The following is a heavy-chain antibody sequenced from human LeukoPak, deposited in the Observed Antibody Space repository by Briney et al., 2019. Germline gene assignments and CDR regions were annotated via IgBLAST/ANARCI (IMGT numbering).Heavy chain of an antibody. CDR1: GYTFTGHY. V-gene: IGHV1-2*02. D-gene: IGHD4-17*01. CDR3: ASDTVTYYYYGMDV. J-gene: IGHJ6*02. Sequence: ASVKVSCKASGYTFTGHYMHWVRQAPGQGLEWMGWINPNSGGTNYAQKFQGRVTMTRDTSISTAYMELSRLRSDDTAVYYCASDTVTYYYYGMDVWGQGTTVTVSS. CDR2: INPNSGGT.